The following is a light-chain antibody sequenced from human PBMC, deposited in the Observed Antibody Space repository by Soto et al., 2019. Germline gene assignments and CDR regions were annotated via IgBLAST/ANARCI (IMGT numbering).Light chain of an antibody. V-gene: IGKV4-1*01. CDR1: QSVIYSSNNKNY. J-gene: IGKJ2*01. CDR3: QQYLSTPNT. Sequence: DIVMTQSPDSLAVSLGERTTINCKSSQSVIYSSNNKNYLAWYQQKPGQPPKLLISWASTRESGVPDRFSASGSGTDFSLTISSLQAEEVAVYYCQQYLSTPNTFGQGTKLEIK. CDR2: WAS.